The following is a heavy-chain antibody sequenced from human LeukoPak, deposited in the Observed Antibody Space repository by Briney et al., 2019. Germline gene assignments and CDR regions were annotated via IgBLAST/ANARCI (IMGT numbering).Heavy chain of an antibody. CDR1: GGSISSYY. Sequence: SETLSHTCTVSGGSISSYYWSWIRQPPGKGLEWIGYIYYSGSTNYNPSLKSRVTISVDTSKNQFSLKLSSVTAADTAVYYCARDGDFRSVCWFDPWGQGTLVTVSS. V-gene: IGHV4-59*01. CDR2: IYYSGST. J-gene: IGHJ5*02. D-gene: IGHD3-3*01. CDR3: ARDGDFRSVCWFDP.